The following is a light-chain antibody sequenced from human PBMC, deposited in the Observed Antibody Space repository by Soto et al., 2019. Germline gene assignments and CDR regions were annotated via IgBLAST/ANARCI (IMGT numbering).Light chain of an antibody. J-gene: IGLJ1*01. CDR1: NSNIRAGYD. CDR3: QSYDRDLGGAI. CDR2: GNT. V-gene: IGLV1-40*01. Sequence: QSVLTQPPSVSWAPGQRVTISCTGSNSNIRAGYDVHWYQQLPGTAPKVLIYGNTNRPSGVPDRFSASKSDNSASLAIIGLRAEDEADYYCQSYDRDLGGAIFGTGTKVTVL.